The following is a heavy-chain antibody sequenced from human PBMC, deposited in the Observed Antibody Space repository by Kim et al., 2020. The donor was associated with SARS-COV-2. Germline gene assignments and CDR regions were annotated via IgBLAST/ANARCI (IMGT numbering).Heavy chain of an antibody. CDR2: INSDGSST. D-gene: IGHD3-10*01. J-gene: IGHJ4*02. CDR1: GFTFSSYW. Sequence: GGSLRLSCAASGFTFSSYWMHWVRQAPGKGLVWVSRINSDGSSTSYADSVKGRFTISRDNAKNTLYLQMNSLRAEDTAVYYCARASMVRGVIVFDYWGQGTLVTVSS. V-gene: IGHV3-74*01. CDR3: ARASMVRGVIVFDY.